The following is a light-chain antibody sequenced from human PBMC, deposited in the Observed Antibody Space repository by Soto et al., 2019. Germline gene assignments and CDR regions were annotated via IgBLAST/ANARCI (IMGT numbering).Light chain of an antibody. CDR3: QQRHMWPIT. CDR1: QSISSSF. CDR2: GAS. V-gene: IGKV3D-20*02. J-gene: IGKJ5*01. Sequence: EIVLTQSPGILSLSPGERASLSCGSIQSISSSFLAWYQQKPGQAPRLLIYGASSRATGIPDRFSGTGSETDFTLTISSLEPEDSAVYYCQQRHMWPITFGQGTRLEIK.